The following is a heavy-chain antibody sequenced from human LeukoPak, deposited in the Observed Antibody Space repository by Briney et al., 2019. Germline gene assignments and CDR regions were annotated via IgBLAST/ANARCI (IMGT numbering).Heavy chain of an antibody. D-gene: IGHD5-18*01. Sequence: GGSLRLSCAASGFTFSSYGMHWVRQAPGKGLEWVAVISYDGSNKYYADSEKGRFTISRDNSKNTLYLQMNSLRAEDTAVYYCAKTSRGYSYGLKYFGYWGQGTLVTVSS. CDR2: ISYDGSNK. CDR1: GFTFSSYG. CDR3: AKTSRGYSYGLKYFGY. V-gene: IGHV3-30*18. J-gene: IGHJ4*02.